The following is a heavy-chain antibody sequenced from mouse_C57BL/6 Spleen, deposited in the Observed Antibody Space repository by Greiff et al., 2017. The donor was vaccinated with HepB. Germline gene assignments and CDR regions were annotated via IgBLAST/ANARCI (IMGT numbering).Heavy chain of an antibody. J-gene: IGHJ1*03. Sequence: QVQLKESGAELARPGASVKMSCKASGYTFTSYTMHWVKPRPGQGLEWIGYINPSSGYTKYNQKFKDKATLTADKSSTTAYMQLSSLTSEDSAVYYCAVDWYYGSSSPPSYWYFDVWGTGTTVTVSS. V-gene: IGHV1-4*01. CDR3: AVDWYYGSSSPPSYWYFDV. CDR1: GYTFTSYT. CDR2: INPSSGYT. D-gene: IGHD1-1*01.